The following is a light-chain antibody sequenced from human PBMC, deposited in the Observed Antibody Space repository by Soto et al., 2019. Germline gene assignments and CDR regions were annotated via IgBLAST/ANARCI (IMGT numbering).Light chain of an antibody. V-gene: IGKV3-20*01. CDR1: QSVSSSY. Sequence: EIVLTQSPGTLSLSPGERATLSCRASQSVSSSYLAWYQQKPGQAPRLHIYGASSKATGIAARFSGSGSGSDFTLTISRLEPADYSVYYCQQYGSSPLTFGQATKVEIK. J-gene: IGKJ1*01. CDR2: GAS. CDR3: QQYGSSPLT.